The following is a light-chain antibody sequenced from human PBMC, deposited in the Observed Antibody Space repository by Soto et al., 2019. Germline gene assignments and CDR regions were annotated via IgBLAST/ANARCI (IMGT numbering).Light chain of an antibody. V-gene: IGLV1-47*02. Sequence: QSVLTQPPSASGTLGQRVTISCSGSSSNIGSNYVYWYQQLPGTAPRVLIYNTNQRPSGVPDRFSGSKSATSASLAISGLRSEDDADYHCAAWDDSLSGLVFGGGTKVTVL. CDR2: NTN. CDR3: AAWDDSLSGLV. J-gene: IGLJ2*01. CDR1: SSNIGSNY.